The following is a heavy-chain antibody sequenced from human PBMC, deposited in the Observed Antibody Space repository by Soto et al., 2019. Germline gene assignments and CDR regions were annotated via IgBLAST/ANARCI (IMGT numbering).Heavy chain of an antibody. D-gene: IGHD1-26*01. J-gene: IGHJ4*02. V-gene: IGHV3-30-3*01. CDR1: GFTFSSYA. CDR2: ISYDGSNK. CDR3: ARGVEWELLDY. Sequence: QVRLVESGGGVVQPGRSLRLSCAASGFTFSSYAMHWVRQAPGKGLEWVAVISYDGSNKYYADSVKGRFTISRDNSKNTLYLQMNSLRAEDTAVYYCARGVEWELLDYWGQGTLVTVSS.